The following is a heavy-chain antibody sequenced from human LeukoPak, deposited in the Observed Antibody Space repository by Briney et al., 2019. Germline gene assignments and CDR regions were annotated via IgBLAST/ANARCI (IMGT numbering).Heavy chain of an antibody. J-gene: IGHJ4*02. Sequence: SETLSLTCTVSGDSISSGSHYWSWIRQHPGKGLEWIGYIFYSGSTYYNPSLKSRLTISVDTSKNQFSLRLDSVTAADTAVYYCARDRGYWGQGILVTVSS. CDR1: GDSISSGSHY. CDR3: ARDRGY. V-gene: IGHV4-31*03. CDR2: IFYSGST.